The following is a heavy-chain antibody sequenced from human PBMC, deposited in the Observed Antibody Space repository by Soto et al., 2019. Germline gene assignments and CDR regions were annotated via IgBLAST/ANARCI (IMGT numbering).Heavy chain of an antibody. D-gene: IGHD3-3*01. CDR1: GYTFTSYY. CDR2: INPSGGST. V-gene: IGHV1-46*01. J-gene: IGHJ6*02. CDR3: ARDRQNYDFWFEPSVYYGMDV. Sequence: ASVKVSFKASGYTFTSYYMHWLRQAPGQGLEWMGIINPSGGSTSYAQKFQGRVTMTRDTSTSTVYMELSSLRSEDTAVYYCARDRQNYDFWFEPSVYYGMDVWGQGTTVTVSS.